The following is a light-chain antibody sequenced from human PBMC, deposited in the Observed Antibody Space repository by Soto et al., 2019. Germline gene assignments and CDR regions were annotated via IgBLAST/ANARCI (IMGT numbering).Light chain of an antibody. CDR3: SSYTSSNTWV. Sequence: QSALTQPASVSGSPGQSITISCTGASSDVGGSNYVSWYQQHPGKAPKLVIYDVSDWPSGVSHRFSGSKSGDTASLTISGLQAEDEADYYCSSYTSSNTWVFGGGTKLTVL. CDR2: DVS. CDR1: SSDVGGSNY. J-gene: IGLJ3*02. V-gene: IGLV2-14*03.